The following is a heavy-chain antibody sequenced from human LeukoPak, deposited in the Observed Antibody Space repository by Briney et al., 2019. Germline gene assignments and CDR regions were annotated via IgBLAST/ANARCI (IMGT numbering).Heavy chain of an antibody. CDR1: GFTFDDYG. V-gene: IGHV3-20*04. CDR2: INWNGGST. D-gene: IGHD3-9*01. Sequence: GGSLRLSCAASGFTFDDYGMSWVRQAPGKGLEWVSGINWNGGSTGYADSVKGRFTISRDSSKNTLYLQMNSLRAEDTAVYYCAKDLGLYYDFLTGSAFDYWGQGTLVTVSS. J-gene: IGHJ4*02. CDR3: AKDLGLYYDFLTGSAFDY.